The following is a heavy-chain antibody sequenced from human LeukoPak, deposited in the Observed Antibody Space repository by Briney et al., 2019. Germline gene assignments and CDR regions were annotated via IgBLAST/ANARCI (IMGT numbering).Heavy chain of an antibody. Sequence: GRSLRLSCAASGFTFDDYAMHWVRQAPGKGLEWVSSISWNSGSIGYADSVKGRFTISRDNAKNSLYLQKNSLRAEDLAVYYCAKDIRSYGSGTYLDHWGQGSLVTVSS. J-gene: IGHJ4*02. D-gene: IGHD3-10*01. CDR2: ISWNSGSI. CDR1: GFTFDDYA. V-gene: IGHV3-9*03. CDR3: AKDIRSYGSGTYLDH.